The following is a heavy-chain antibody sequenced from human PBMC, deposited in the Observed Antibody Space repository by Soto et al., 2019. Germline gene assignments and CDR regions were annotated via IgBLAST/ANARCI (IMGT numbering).Heavy chain of an antibody. D-gene: IGHD2-2*01. V-gene: IGHV4-39*01. CDR3: ARHVWRIVLVPGGFDP. Sequence: PSETLSLTCTVSGGSISSSSYYWGWIRQPPGKGLEWIGSIYYSGSTYYNPSLKSRVTISVDTSKNQFSLKLSSVTAADTAVYYCARHVWRIVLVPGGFDPWGQGTLVTVSS. CDR2: IYYSGST. CDR1: GGSISSSSYY. J-gene: IGHJ5*02.